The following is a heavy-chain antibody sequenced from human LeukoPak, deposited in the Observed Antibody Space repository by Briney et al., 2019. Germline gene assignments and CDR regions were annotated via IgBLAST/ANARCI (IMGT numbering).Heavy chain of an antibody. V-gene: IGHV3-21*01. CDR2: ISSSSSYI. Sequence: GGSLRLSCAASGFTFRSYTMNWVRQAPGKGLEWVSSISSSSSYIYYADSTKGRFTISRDNAKNSLYLQMNSLRAEDTAVYYCARDRVVAPYYFDYWGQGTLVTVSS. J-gene: IGHJ4*02. CDR1: GFTFRSYT. D-gene: IGHD5-12*01. CDR3: ARDRVVAPYYFDY.